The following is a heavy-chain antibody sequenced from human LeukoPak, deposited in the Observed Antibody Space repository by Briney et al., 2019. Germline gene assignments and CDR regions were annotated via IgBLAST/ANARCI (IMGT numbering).Heavy chain of an antibody. CDR2: INHNGNVN. V-gene: IGHV3-7*03. J-gene: IGHJ4*02. D-gene: IGHD3-22*01. CDR3: AEPEGGYYDIRPD. CDR1: GFTFSSYW. Sequence: GGSLRLSCAASGFTFSSYWMNWARQAPGKGLEWVASINHNGNVNYYVDSVKGRFTISRDNAKNSLYLQMSNLRAEDTAVYYCAEPEGGYYDIRPDWGQGTLVTVSS.